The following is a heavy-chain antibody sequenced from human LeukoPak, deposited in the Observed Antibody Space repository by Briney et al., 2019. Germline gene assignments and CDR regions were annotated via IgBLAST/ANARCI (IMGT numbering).Heavy chain of an antibody. CDR3: AKDTYYYDSSGYYPQYFQH. J-gene: IGHJ1*01. CDR2: IWYDGSDK. V-gene: IGHV3-33*06. Sequence: GGSLRLSCAASGFTFSSYGMHWVRQAPGKGLEWVAVIWYDGSDKYYADSVKGRFTISRDNSKNTLYLQMNSLRAEDTAVYYCAKDTYYYDSSGYYPQYFQHWGQGTLVTVSS. CDR1: GFTFSSYG. D-gene: IGHD3-22*01.